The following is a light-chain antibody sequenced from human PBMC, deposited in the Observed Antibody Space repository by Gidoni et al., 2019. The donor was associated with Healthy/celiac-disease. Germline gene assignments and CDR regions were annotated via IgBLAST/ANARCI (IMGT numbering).Light chain of an antibody. J-gene: IGKJ4*01. V-gene: IGKV1-33*01. Sequence: DIQMTQSPSSLSASVGDRVTTTCQASQDIRNYLNWYQQKPGKAPKLLIYDASNLEPGVPSRFSGSGSGTDFTFTISSLQPEDIATYYCQQYDNRTPRTFXGXTKVEIK. CDR3: QQYDNRTPRT. CDR2: DAS. CDR1: QDIRNY.